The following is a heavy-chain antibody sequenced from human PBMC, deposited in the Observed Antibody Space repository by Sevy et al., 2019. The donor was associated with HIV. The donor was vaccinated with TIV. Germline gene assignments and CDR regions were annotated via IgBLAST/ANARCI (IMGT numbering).Heavy chain of an antibody. D-gene: IGHD6-19*01. CDR1: EFTFSTYG. CDR3: AKERDSSDTAFDY. V-gene: IGHV3-33*06. CDR2: IWYDGSNK. J-gene: IGHJ4*02. Sequence: GGSLRLSCAASEFTFSTYGMHWVRQAPGKGLEWVAVIWYDGSNKYYADSVKGRFTISRDNSKNTLYLQMNSLRAEDTAVYYCAKERDSSDTAFDYWGQGTLVTVSS.